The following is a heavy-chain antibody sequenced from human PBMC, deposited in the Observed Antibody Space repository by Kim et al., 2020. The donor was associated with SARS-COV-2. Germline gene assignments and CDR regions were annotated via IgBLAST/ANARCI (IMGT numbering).Heavy chain of an antibody. D-gene: IGHD4-17*01. Sequence: SGKGRFTISRDNSKNTLYLQMNSLRAEDTAVYYCAKARGYGDYYYYGMDVWGQGTTVTVSS. CDR3: AKARGYGDYYYYGMDV. J-gene: IGHJ6*02. V-gene: IGHV3-33*06.